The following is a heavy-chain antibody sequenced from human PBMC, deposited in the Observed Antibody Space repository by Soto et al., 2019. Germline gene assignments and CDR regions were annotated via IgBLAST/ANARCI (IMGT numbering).Heavy chain of an antibody. CDR1: GFTFSSYA. CDR2: ISYDGSNK. Sequence: ESVGGVVQPGRSLRLSCAASGFTFSSYAMHWVRQAPGKGLEWVAVISYDGSNKYYADSVKGRFTISRDNSKNTLYLQMNSLRAEDTAVYYCARDRVAAAVYYYYSGMDVWGQGTTVTVSS. V-gene: IGHV3-30-3*01. D-gene: IGHD6-13*01. CDR3: ARDRVAAAVYYYYSGMDV. J-gene: IGHJ6*02.